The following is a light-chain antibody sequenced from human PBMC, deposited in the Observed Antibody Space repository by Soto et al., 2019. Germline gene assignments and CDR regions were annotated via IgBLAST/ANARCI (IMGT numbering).Light chain of an antibody. CDR2: DNN. J-gene: IGLJ2*01. CDR1: SSNIGSNT. CDR3: QSYEGSLTVI. Sequence: QSVLTQPPSASGTPGQRVTISCSGSSSNIGSNTVNWYQQLPGTAPKLLIYDNNKRPSGVPDRFSGSKSGTSASLAISGLQAEDEGDYYCQSYEGSLTVIFGGGTKLTVL. V-gene: IGLV1-44*01.